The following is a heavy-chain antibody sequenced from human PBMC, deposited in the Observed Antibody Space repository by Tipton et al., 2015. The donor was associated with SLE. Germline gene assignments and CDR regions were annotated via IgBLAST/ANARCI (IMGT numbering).Heavy chain of an antibody. CDR1: GFTFNTYE. Sequence: SLRLSCVGSGFTFNTYEMNWVRQPPGKGPEWISHISSSGNTIQYADSVKGRFTISRDNTKNTLYLQMNSLTDDDAAVYYCARAHGAEGAFDIWGQGTMVTVSS. CDR3: ARAHGAEGAFDI. V-gene: IGHV3-48*03. D-gene: IGHD3-16*01. J-gene: IGHJ3*02. CDR2: ISSSGNTI.